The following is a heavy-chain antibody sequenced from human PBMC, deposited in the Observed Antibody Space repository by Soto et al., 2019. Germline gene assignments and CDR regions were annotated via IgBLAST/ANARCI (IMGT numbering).Heavy chain of an antibody. CDR3: AKDPGGFLEWSLSVDYYYYGMDV. J-gene: IGHJ6*02. CDR2: ISGSGGST. V-gene: IGHV3-23*01. Sequence: EVQLLESGGGLVQPGGSLRLSCAASGFTFSSYAMSWVRQAPGKGLEWVSAISGSGGSTYYADSVKGRFTISRDNSKNTLYLQMNSLRAEDTAVYYCAKDPGGFLEWSLSVDYYYYGMDVWGQGTTVTVSS. D-gene: IGHD3-3*01. CDR1: GFTFSSYA.